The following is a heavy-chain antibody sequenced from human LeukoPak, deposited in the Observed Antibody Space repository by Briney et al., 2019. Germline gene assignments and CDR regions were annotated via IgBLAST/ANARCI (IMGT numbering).Heavy chain of an antibody. J-gene: IGHJ5*02. CDR1: GFTFTNYA. Sequence: GGSLRLSCAASGFTFTNYAMHWVRQAPGKGLEWVAFIRYDGSTIYYADSVKGRFTLSRDNSKNTLYLQMNSLRAEDTAVYYCARADSSAYRWFDPWGQGTLVTVSS. CDR2: IRYDGSTI. CDR3: ARADSSAYRWFDP. V-gene: IGHV3-30*02. D-gene: IGHD3-22*01.